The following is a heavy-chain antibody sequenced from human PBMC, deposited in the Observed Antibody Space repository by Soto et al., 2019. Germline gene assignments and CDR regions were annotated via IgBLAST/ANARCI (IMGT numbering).Heavy chain of an antibody. Sequence: SETLSLTCTVSGVSFSSFYWSWIRQPPGKGLEWIGYIHYSGSTSYNPSLKSRVAISVDTSKNQFSLKLSSVTAADTAVYYCARVPGPWGQGTLVTVSS. J-gene: IGHJ5*02. CDR2: IHYSGST. V-gene: IGHV4-59*12. CDR3: ARVPGP. CDR1: GVSFSSFY.